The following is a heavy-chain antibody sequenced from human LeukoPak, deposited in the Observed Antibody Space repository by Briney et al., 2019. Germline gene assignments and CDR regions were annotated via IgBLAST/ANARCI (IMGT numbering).Heavy chain of an antibody. J-gene: IGHJ4*02. Sequence: PGGSLRLSCAASGLTFTDFWMNWVRLAPGRGLEWLANINPDGNEKYYVDSVKGRFAMSRENAKNEVYLEMNSLRAEDTGVYYCSGRDSSRSPRAYWGQGTLVSVSS. CDR1: GLTFTDFW. CDR2: INPDGNEK. V-gene: IGHV3-7*01. CDR3: SGRDSSRSPRAY. D-gene: IGHD6-13*01.